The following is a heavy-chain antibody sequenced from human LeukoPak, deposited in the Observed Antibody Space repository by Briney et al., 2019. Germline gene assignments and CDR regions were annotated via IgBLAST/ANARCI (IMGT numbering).Heavy chain of an antibody. CDR1: GGSISSYY. Sequence: SETLSLTCTVSGGSISSYYWSWIRQPPGKGLEWIGEINHSGSTNYNPSLKSRVTISVDTSKNQFSLKLSSVTAADTAVYYCARAPHGATFDYWGQGTLVTVSS. CDR3: ARAPHGATFDY. D-gene: IGHD1-26*01. V-gene: IGHV4-34*01. CDR2: INHSGST. J-gene: IGHJ4*02.